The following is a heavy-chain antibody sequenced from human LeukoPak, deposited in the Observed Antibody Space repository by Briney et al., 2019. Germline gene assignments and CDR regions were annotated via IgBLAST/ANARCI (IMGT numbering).Heavy chain of an antibody. V-gene: IGHV4-34*01. CDR3: RRGGGGDIVVVPAAHMDV. Sequence: SETLSLTCAVYGGCFSGYYWSWIRQPPGKGLEWIGEINHSGRTNEHPSLKGRVTISVDTSKNQFSLKLSSMTADDTAVYYGRRGGGGDIVVVPAAHMDVWGKGTTVTVSS. J-gene: IGHJ6*03. CDR1: GGCFSGYY. D-gene: IGHD2-2*01. CDR2: INHSGRT.